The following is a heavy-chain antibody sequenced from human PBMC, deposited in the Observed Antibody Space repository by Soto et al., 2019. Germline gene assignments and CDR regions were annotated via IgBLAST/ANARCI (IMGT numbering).Heavy chain of an antibody. J-gene: IGHJ6*02. CDR3: ARVVTIRSWRVYYYGMDV. V-gene: IGHV1-69*13. CDR1: GGTFSSYA. Sequence: GASVKVSCRASGGTFSSYAISWVRQAPGQGLEWMGGIIPIFGTANYAQKFQGRVTITADESTSTAYMELSSLRSEDTAVYYCARVVTIRSWRVYYYGMDVWGQGTTVTVSS. CDR2: IIPIFGTA. D-gene: IGHD5-18*01.